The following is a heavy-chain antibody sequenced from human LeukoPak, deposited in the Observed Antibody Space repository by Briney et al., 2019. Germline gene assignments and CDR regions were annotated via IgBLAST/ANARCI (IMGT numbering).Heavy chain of an antibody. V-gene: IGHV4-30-2*01. J-gene: IGHJ5*02. CDR2: IYHSGST. CDR3: ARRGSGVFDP. Sequence: SQTLSLTCAVSGVSISSGGYSWSWIRQPPGKGLEWIGYIYHSGSTYYNPSLKSRVTISVVRSKNQFSLKLSSVTAADTAVYYCARRGSGVFDPWGQGTLVTVSS. CDR1: GVSISSGGYS. D-gene: IGHD2-15*01.